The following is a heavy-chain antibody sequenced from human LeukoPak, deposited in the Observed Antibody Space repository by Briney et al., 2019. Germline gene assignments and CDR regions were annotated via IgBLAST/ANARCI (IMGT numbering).Heavy chain of an antibody. D-gene: IGHD3-22*01. CDR3: ARNYYDSSGYYY. V-gene: IGHV1-2*02. CDR1: EYTFTGYY. Sequence: GASVKVSRKASEYTFTGYYMHWVRQAPGQGLEWMGWINPNSGGTNYAQKFQGRVTMTRDTSISTAYMELSGLRSDDTAVYYCARNYYDSSGYYYWGQGTLVTVSS. J-gene: IGHJ4*02. CDR2: INPNSGGT.